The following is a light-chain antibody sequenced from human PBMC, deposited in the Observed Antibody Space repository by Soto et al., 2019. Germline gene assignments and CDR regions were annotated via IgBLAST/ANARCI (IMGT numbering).Light chain of an antibody. Sequence: VLTQSPGTLSLSPGEGATLSCRASQRVASDLAWYLQKPGQPPRLLIYDESIRATGIPDRISGSGSERDFTLTISRLEPEDAAVYYCQQYLNSPRTFGQGTKLEIK. CDR1: QRVASD. V-gene: IGKV3-20*01. CDR3: QQYLNSPRT. J-gene: IGKJ1*01. CDR2: DES.